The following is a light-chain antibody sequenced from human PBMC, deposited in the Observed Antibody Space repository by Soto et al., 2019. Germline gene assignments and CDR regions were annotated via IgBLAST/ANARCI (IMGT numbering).Light chain of an antibody. CDR1: QSISSY. J-gene: IGKJ5*01. CDR2: AAS. Sequence: MTQSASSLSASVGDXXTFTCRESQSISSYLHWYQQTPGKAPKXXIYAASNLQGGVPSRFSGSGSGTDFTLTISSLQPEDFATYYCQQYHSTPITFGQGTRLEI. CDR3: QQYHSTPIT. V-gene: IGKV1-39*01.